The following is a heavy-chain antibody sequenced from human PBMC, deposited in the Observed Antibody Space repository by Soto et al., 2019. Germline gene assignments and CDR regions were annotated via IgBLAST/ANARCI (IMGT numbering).Heavy chain of an antibody. D-gene: IGHD4-4*01. CDR2: IYYSGST. CDR3: VRGEAYNNYPAR. Sequence: SETLSLTCTVSGGSISSSSYYWGWIRQPPGKGLEWIGSIYYSGSTYYNPSLKSRVTISVDTSRKQFSLKLTSVTAADTAVYYCVRGEAYNNYPARWGQGTLVTVSS. CDR1: GGSISSSSYY. V-gene: IGHV4-39*07. J-gene: IGHJ4*02.